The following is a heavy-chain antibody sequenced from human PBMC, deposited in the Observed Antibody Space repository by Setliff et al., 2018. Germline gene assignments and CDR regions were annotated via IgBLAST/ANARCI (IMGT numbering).Heavy chain of an antibody. CDR3: SRLVRYCTTTSCQRLSGDEY. CDR1: GYTFSDYG. Sequence: ASVKVSCKASGYTFSDYGSTWVRQAPGQGLEWMGWISAYTGNAYYAHKLQDRVTMTTDTSTGTAYMELRSLTSDDTAVYYCSRLVRYCTTTSCQRLSGDEYWGQGTVVTVSS. V-gene: IGHV1-18*01. CDR2: ISAYTGNA. D-gene: IGHD2-2*01. J-gene: IGHJ4*02.